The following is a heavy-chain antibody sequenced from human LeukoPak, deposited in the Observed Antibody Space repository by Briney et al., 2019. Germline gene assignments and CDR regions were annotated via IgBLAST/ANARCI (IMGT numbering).Heavy chain of an antibody. Sequence: TSETLSLTCTVSGGSVRSGSYYWNWIRQPPEKGLEWCGYIYYSGRTDYNPSLKSRVTISVDTSKNLFSLKLRSVTAADTAVYYCARSALGRDAFDIWGQGTMVTVSS. CDR3: ARSALGRDAFDI. J-gene: IGHJ3*02. V-gene: IGHV4-61*03. CDR2: IYYSGRT. CDR1: GGSVRSGSYY. D-gene: IGHD1-26*01.